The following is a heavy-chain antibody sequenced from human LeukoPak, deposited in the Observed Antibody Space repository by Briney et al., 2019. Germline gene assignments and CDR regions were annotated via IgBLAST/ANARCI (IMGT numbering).Heavy chain of an antibody. CDR1: GYTFTDYY. Sequence: ASVKVSCKASGYTFTDYYMHWVRQAPGQGLEWMGWISPNSGETSYAQKFQGRGTMTRDTSIRTAYMEVHSLRPDDTAVFYCARDGNFDYWGQGTLVTVSS. V-gene: IGHV1-2*02. D-gene: IGHD1-1*01. J-gene: IGHJ4*02. CDR3: ARDGNFDY. CDR2: ISPNSGET.